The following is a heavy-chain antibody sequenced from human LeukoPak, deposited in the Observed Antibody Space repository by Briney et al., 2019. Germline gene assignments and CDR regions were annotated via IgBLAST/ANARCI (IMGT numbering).Heavy chain of an antibody. V-gene: IGHV3-21*01. CDR3: ARVFDVETYGMDV. CDR1: GFTFSSYS. CDR2: ISSSSSYI. D-gene: IGHD3-9*01. J-gene: IGHJ6*02. Sequence: GGSLRLSCAASGFTFSSYSMNWVRQAPGKGLEWVSSISSSSSYIYYADSVKGRFTISRDNAKNSLYLQMNSLRAEDTAVYYCARVFDVETYGMDVWGQGTTVTVSS.